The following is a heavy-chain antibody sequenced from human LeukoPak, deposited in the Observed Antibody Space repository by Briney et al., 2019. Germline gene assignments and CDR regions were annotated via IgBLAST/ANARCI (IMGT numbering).Heavy chain of an antibody. CDR3: ARVIVVVPAARDYYYGMDV. J-gene: IGHJ6*02. V-gene: IGHV1-8*01. CDR2: MNPNSGNT. Sequence: ASVKVSCKASGYTFTSYDINWVRQATGQGLEWMGWMNPNSGNTGYAQKFQGRVTMTRNTSISTAYMELSSLRSEDTAVYYCARVIVVVPAARDYYYGMDVWGRGTTVTVSS. CDR1: GYTFTSYD. D-gene: IGHD2-2*01.